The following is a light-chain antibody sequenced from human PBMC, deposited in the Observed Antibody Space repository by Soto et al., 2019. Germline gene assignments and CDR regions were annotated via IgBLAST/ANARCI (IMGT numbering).Light chain of an antibody. CDR3: QQYNKWPWT. CDR1: QSVITY. V-gene: IGKV3D-15*01. Sequence: EIVMTQSPATLSVSPGERATLSCRASQSVITYLAWYQQKPGQAPRLLIHDASNRATGIPARFSGTGSGTEFTLTISSLQSEDFAVYYCQQYNKWPWTFGQGTKVDIK. J-gene: IGKJ1*01. CDR2: DAS.